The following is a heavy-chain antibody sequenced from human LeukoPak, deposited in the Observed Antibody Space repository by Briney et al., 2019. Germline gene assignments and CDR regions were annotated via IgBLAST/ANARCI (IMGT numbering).Heavy chain of an antibody. CDR1: GGTFSSYG. J-gene: IGHJ6*02. CDR3: ARVSQGRRYYYYYAMDV. CDR2: IIPIFGTA. Sequence: SVTVSCTASGGTFSSYGISWVRQAPGQGLEWMGGIIPIFGTANYAQKLQGRVTITADESTSTAYMELRSLRSEDTAVYFCARVSQGRRYYYYYAMDVWGQGTTVTVSS. V-gene: IGHV1-69*01. D-gene: IGHD2-15*01.